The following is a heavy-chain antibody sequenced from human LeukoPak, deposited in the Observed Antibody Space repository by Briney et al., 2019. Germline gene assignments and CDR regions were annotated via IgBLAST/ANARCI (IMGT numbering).Heavy chain of an antibody. CDR2: INPNSGGT. Sequence: ASVKVSCKASGYTFTDYYMHWVRQAPGQGLEWMGWINPNSGGTIYTQKFQGRVTMTRDTSISTAYMELSRLRSDDTAVYYCARTHLTYYYDSSGYAFDIWGQGTMVTVSS. D-gene: IGHD3-22*01. CDR1: GYTFTDYY. V-gene: IGHV1-2*02. J-gene: IGHJ3*02. CDR3: ARTHLTYYYDSSGYAFDI.